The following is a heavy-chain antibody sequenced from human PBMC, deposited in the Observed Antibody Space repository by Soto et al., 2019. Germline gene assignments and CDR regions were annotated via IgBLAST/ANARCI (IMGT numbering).Heavy chain of an antibody. Sequence: SETLSLTCTVSGGSISSGDYYWGWIRQPPGKGLEWIGYIYYSGSTYYNPSLKRRVTISVDTSKNQFSLKLASVTAADTAVYYCATVPGTFGGVIALGYFDYWGQGTLVTVSS. CDR2: IYYSGST. J-gene: IGHJ4*02. CDR1: GGSISSGDYY. D-gene: IGHD3-16*02. V-gene: IGHV4-30-4*08. CDR3: ATVPGTFGGVIALGYFDY.